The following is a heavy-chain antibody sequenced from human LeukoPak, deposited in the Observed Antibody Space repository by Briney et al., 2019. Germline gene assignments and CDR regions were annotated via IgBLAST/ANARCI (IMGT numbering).Heavy chain of an antibody. V-gene: IGHV4-31*03. Sequence: PSETLSLTCTVSGGSISSGGYYWSWIRQHPGKGLEWIGYIYYSGSTYYNPSLKSRVTISVDTSKNQFSLKLSSVTAADTAVYYCARVVGRNQYYDFWSGYYLNWFDPRGQGTLVTVSS. CDR3: ARVVGRNQYYDFWSGYYLNWFDP. CDR2: IYYSGST. D-gene: IGHD3-3*01. CDR1: GGSISSGGYY. J-gene: IGHJ5*02.